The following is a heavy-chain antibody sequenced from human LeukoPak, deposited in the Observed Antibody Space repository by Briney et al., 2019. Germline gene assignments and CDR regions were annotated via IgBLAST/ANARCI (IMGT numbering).Heavy chain of an antibody. V-gene: IGHV1-24*01. CDR3: ATDLLRGGFMRAFDI. CDR1: GYTLTELS. J-gene: IGHJ3*02. Sequence: ASVKVSCKVSGYTLTELSMHWVRQAPGKGLEWMGGFDPEDGETIYAQKFQGRVTMTEDTSTDTAYMELSSLRSEDTAVYYCATDLLRGGFMRAFDIWGQGTMVTVSS. D-gene: IGHD3-16*01. CDR2: FDPEDGET.